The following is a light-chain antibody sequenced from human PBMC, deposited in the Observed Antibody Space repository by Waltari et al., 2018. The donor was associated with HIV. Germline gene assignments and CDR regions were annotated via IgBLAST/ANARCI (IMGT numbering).Light chain of an antibody. V-gene: IGKV2-28*01. Sequence: DIVMSQSPLSLAVTTGEPASISCKSTQSLLQTNTYNYLDWYLQKPGQSPKLLIYLGSARASGVPDRFSGSGSSTDFTLEITRVEAEDVGVYYCMQALQTPYTFGQGTNLDI. CDR3: MQALQTPYT. CDR1: QSLLQTNTYNY. J-gene: IGKJ2*01. CDR2: LGS.